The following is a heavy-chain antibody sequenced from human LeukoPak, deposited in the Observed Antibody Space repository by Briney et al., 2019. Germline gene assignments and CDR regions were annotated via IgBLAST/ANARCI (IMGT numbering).Heavy chain of an antibody. J-gene: IGHJ4*02. Sequence: ASVKVSCEASGGTFSSYAISWVRQAPGQGLEWMGRIIPILGIANYAQKFQGRVTITADKSTSTAYMELSSLRAEDTAVYYCARGPSWELPNNLFDYWGQGTLVTVSS. CDR1: GGTFSSYA. D-gene: IGHD1-26*01. V-gene: IGHV1-69*04. CDR2: IIPILGIA. CDR3: ARGPSWELPNNLFDY.